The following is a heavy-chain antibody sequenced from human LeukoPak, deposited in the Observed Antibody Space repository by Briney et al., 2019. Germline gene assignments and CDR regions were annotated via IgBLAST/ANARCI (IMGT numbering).Heavy chain of an antibody. CDR3: ARVLPYFDY. V-gene: IGHV3-48*03. J-gene: IGHJ4*02. CDR2: ISSSGDTI. CDR1: GFTFSNYE. Sequence: GGSLRLSCAASGFTFSNYEMNWVRQAPGKGLEWVSYISSSGDTIYYADSVKGRFTISRDNAKNSLYLQMNSLRAEDTAVYYCARVLPYFDYWGQGTPVTVSS.